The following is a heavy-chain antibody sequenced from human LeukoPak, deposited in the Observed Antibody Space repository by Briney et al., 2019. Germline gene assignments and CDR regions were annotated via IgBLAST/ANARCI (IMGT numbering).Heavy chain of an antibody. J-gene: IGHJ4*02. Sequence: PSETLSLTCTVSGGSISSSSYYWGWIRQPPGKGLEWIGSIYYSGSTYYNPSLKSRVTISVDTSKNQFSLKLSSVTAADTAVYYCARHAASYYDSSGYYQWYFGYWGQGTLVTVSS. CDR3: ARHAASYYDSSGYYQWYFGY. D-gene: IGHD3-22*01. CDR2: IYYSGST. V-gene: IGHV4-39*01. CDR1: GGSISSSSYY.